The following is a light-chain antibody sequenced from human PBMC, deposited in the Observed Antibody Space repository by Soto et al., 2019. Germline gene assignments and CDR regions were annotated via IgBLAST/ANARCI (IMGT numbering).Light chain of an antibody. CDR3: QQYNRYSGT. CDR2: DAS. Sequence: DIQMTQSPSTPSASVGDRVTITCRASQSISSWLAWYQQKPGKAPKLLIYDASSLESGVPSRFSGSGSGTEFTLTISSLQPDDFATYYCQQYNRYSGTFGQGTKV. J-gene: IGKJ1*01. V-gene: IGKV1-5*01. CDR1: QSISSW.